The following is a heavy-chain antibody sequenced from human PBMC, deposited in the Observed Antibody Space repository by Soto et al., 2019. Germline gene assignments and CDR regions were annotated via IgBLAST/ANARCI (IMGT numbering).Heavy chain of an antibody. V-gene: IGHV1-8*01. CDR2: MNPNSGNT. D-gene: IGHD2-15*01. J-gene: IGHJ4*02. Sequence: ASVKVSCKASGYTFTSYDINWVRQATGQGLEWMGWMNPNSGNTGYAQKFQGRVTMTRNTSISTAYMELSSLRSEDTAVYYCASDIIGYCSGGSCYSRDYWGQGTRVTVSS. CDR3: ASDIIGYCSGGSCYSRDY. CDR1: GYTFTSYD.